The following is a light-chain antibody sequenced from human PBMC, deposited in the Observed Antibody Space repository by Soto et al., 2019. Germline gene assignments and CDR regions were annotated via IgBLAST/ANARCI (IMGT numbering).Light chain of an antibody. Sequence: EIVMTQSPATLSVSPGERATLSCRASQSVSSNLAWYQQKPGQAPRLLIYGASTRATGTPARFSGSGSGTEFTLNIRSLQSEDFAVYYCQQYNNWPPLTLGGGTQVDIK. V-gene: IGKV3-15*01. CDR3: QQYNNWPPLT. CDR2: GAS. J-gene: IGKJ4*01. CDR1: QSVSSN.